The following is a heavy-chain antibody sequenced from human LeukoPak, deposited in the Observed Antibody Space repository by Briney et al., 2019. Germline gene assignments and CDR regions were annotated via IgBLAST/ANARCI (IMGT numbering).Heavy chain of an antibody. CDR2: ITTDTGSP. CDR1: GYTFTDYA. J-gene: IGHJ5*02. V-gene: IGHV7-4-1*02. CDR3: ARDRDWFDH. Sequence: WASVKVSCKASGYTFTDYAMNWVRQAPGQGLEWMGWITTDTGSPTYAPAFTGRFVFSLDTSVSTAYLQINSLKAEDTAVYYCARDRDWFDHWGQGTLATVSS.